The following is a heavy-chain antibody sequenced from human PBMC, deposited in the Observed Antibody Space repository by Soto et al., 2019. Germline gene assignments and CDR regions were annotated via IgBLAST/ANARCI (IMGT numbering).Heavy chain of an antibody. Sequence: VQLVESGGGLVKPGGSLRLSCAASGFTFSDYYMSWVRQAPGKGLEWVSYISSSGSTIYYADSVKGRFTISRDNAKNSLYLQMNSLRAEDTAVYYCASAPGYCSSTSCAYYYMDVWGKGTTVTVSS. CDR3: ASAPGYCSSTSCAYYYMDV. V-gene: IGHV3-11*01. CDR1: GFTFSDYY. CDR2: ISSSGSTI. J-gene: IGHJ6*03. D-gene: IGHD2-2*01.